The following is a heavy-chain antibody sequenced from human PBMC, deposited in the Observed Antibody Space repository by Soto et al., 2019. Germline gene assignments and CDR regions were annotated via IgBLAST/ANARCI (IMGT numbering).Heavy chain of an antibody. J-gene: IGHJ6*02. CDR3: ARDPVDTAMVFNGMDV. V-gene: IGHV1-69*13. D-gene: IGHD5-18*01. Sequence: SVKVSCKASGGTFSSYAISWVRQAPGQGLEWMGGIIPIFGTANYAQKFQGRVTITADESTSTAYMELSSLRSEDTAVYYCARDPVDTAMVFNGMDVWGQGTTVTVSS. CDR2: IIPIFGTA. CDR1: GGTFSSYA.